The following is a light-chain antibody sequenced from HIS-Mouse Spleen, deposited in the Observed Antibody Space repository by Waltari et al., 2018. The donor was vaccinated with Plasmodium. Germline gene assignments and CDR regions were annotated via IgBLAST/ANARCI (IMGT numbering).Light chain of an antibody. V-gene: IGKV1-17*03. CDR2: AAS. J-gene: IGKJ2*01. CDR1: QGISNY. CDR3: LQHNSYPMYT. Sequence: DIQITPSPSAMSASVGDRVTITCRAIQGISNYLAWFQQKPGKLPKPLIYAASSLQSGVPSRFSGSGSGTEFTLTISSLQPEDFATYYCLQHNSYPMYTFGQGTKLESK.